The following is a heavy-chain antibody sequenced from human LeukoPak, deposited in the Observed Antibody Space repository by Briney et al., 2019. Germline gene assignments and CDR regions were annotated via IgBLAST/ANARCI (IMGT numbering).Heavy chain of an antibody. CDR1: GGSFSGYY. D-gene: IGHD6-19*01. J-gene: IGHJ3*02. V-gene: IGHV4-34*01. CDR2: INHSGST. Sequence: SETLSLTCAVYGGSFSGYYWSWIRQPPGKGLEWIGEINHSGSTNYNPSLKSRVTISVDTSKNQFSLKLSSVTAADTAVYYCARAYSSGPGIEDAFDIWGQGTMVTVSS. CDR3: ARAYSSGPGIEDAFDI.